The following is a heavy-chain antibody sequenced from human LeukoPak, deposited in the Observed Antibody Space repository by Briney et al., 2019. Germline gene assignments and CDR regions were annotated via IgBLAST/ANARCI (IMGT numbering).Heavy chain of an antibody. CDR1: GFTFSDYY. CDR3: ARVGPYGSGSSLFDY. CDR2: ISSGGSTI. Sequence: GGSLRLSCAVSGFTFSDYYMSWIRQAPGKGLEWVSYISSGGSTISHADSVKGRFTISRDNAENSLYLQMNSLRAEDTAVYYCARVGPYGSGSSLFDYWGQGTLVTVSS. D-gene: IGHD3-10*01. J-gene: IGHJ4*02. V-gene: IGHV3-11*01.